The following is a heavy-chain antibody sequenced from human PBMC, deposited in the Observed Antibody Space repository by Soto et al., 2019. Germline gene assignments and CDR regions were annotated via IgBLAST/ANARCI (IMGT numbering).Heavy chain of an antibody. J-gene: IGHJ4*02. CDR2: ISGSGSGT. CDR1: GFTLSSYY. V-gene: IGHV3-23*01. D-gene: IGHD3-22*01. Sequence: GGSLRLSCAASGFTLSSYYIYWVRQAPGKGLEWVSGISGSGSGTYYPDSVKGRFTISRDNSRNTLYLQMNSLRVEDTAVYYCAKGSSRYYDTFDYWGQGTLVTVSS. CDR3: AKGSSRYYDTFDY.